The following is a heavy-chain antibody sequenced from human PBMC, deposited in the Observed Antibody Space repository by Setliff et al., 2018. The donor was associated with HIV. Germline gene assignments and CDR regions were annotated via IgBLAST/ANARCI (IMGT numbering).Heavy chain of an antibody. CDR3: ARAPATTHDFDH. J-gene: IGHJ4*02. V-gene: IGHV4-34*12. Sequence: SETLSLTCSLYGGSLTNYYWTWIRKSPGKGLEWIGEIVDSGATTYNPSLKSRVTILLDTSKKQFSLKLNSVTAADTAVYYCARAPATTHDFDHWGQGTLVTVSS. D-gene: IGHD1-1*01. CDR2: IVDSGAT. CDR1: GGSLTNYY.